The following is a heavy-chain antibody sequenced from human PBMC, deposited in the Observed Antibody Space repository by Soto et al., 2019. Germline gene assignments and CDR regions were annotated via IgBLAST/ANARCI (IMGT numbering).Heavy chain of an antibody. CDR3: SRDGMVRGGLDY. Sequence: QVQLVQSGAEVKKPGSSVKVSCKASGGTFSSYTISWVRQAPGQGLEWMGRIIPILGIANYAQKFQGRVTITADKSTSTAYMELSSLRSEDTAVYYCSRDGMVRGGLDYWGQGTLVTVSS. D-gene: IGHD3-10*01. CDR2: IIPILGIA. V-gene: IGHV1-69*08. CDR1: GGTFSSYT. J-gene: IGHJ4*02.